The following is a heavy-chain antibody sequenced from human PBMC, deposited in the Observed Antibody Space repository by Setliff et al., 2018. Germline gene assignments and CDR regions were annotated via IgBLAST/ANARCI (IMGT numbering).Heavy chain of an antibody. Sequence: PSETLSLTCTVSFDSMTNYSWTWVRLPPGKGLEWIGNIHHSASTNYNPSLQSRLSLSVDTSKNQFYLKLNSVNAADAAVYYCSRSTQQVLRDGTYYFYGMDVWGQGTTVTVSS. J-gene: IGHJ6*02. CDR1: FDSMTNYS. CDR2: IHHSAST. D-gene: IGHD6-13*01. CDR3: SRSTQQVLRDGTYYFYGMDV. V-gene: IGHV4-59*01.